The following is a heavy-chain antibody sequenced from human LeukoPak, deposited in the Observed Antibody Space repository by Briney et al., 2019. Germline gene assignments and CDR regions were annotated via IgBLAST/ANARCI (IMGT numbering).Heavy chain of an antibody. CDR2: IIPIFGTA. J-gene: IGHJ4*02. V-gene: IGHV1-69*05. CDR1: GGTFSSYA. D-gene: IGHD3-22*01. CDR3: ATYYYDSSGYYQLDY. Sequence: ASVKVSCXASGGTFSSYAISWVRQAPGQGLEWMGRIIPIFGTANYAQKFQGRVTITTDESTSTAYMELSSLRSEDTAVYYCATYYYDSSGYYQLDYWGQGTLVTVSS.